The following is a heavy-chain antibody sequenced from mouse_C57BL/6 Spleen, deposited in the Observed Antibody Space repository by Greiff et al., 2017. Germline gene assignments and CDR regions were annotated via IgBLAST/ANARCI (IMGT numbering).Heavy chain of an antibody. CDR3: ARGDYDGYYFDY. CDR1: GYTFTTYP. CDR2: FHPYNDDT. J-gene: IGHJ2*01. Sequence: QVQLQQSGAELVKPGASVKMSCKASGYTFTTYPIEWMKQNHGKSLEWIGNFHPYNDDTKYNEKFKGKATLTVEKSSSTVYLELSSLTSVDSAVYYCARGDYDGYYFDYWGQGTTLTVSS. V-gene: IGHV1-47*01. D-gene: IGHD2-4*01.